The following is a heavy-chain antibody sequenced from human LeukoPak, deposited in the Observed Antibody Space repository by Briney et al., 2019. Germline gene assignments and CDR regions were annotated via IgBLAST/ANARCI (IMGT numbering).Heavy chain of an antibody. Sequence: GGSLRLSCAASGFTFSSYAMSWVRQAPGKGLEWVSAISDSGGAAYYADSVKGRFTISRDNSKNTLYLQMNSLRAEDTAVYYCAKPIMTTVTTLGLYFDYWGQGALVTVSS. CDR2: ISDSGGAA. CDR1: GFTFSSYA. J-gene: IGHJ4*02. CDR3: AKPIMTTVTTLGLYFDY. V-gene: IGHV3-23*01. D-gene: IGHD4-17*01.